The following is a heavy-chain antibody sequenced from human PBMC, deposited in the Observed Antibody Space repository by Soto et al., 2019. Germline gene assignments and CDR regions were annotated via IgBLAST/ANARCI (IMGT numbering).Heavy chain of an antibody. V-gene: IGHV4-34*01. Sequence: SETLSLTCAVYGGSFSGYYWSWIRQPPGKGLEWIGEINHSGSTNYNPSLKSRVTISVDTSKNQFSLKLSSVTAADTAVYYCARGRRRGKGYGFSDLDGWGKGTTVTVSS. D-gene: IGHD3-16*01. CDR2: INHSGST. J-gene: IGHJ6*04. CDR3: ARGRRRGKGYGFSDLDG. CDR1: GGSFSGYY.